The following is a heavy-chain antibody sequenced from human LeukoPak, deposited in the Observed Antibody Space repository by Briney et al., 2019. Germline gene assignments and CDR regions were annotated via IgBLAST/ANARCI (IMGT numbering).Heavy chain of an antibody. CDR3: ARRGSSGLYFDY. CDR2: IYYSGST. D-gene: IGHD6-19*01. Sequence: PSETLSLTCTVSGGYISNSSYYWGWIRQPPRKGLEWIGSIYYSGSTYYKPSLKSRVTISVDTSKTQFSLKLSSVTAADTAVYYCARRGSSGLYFDYWGQGTLVIVSS. J-gene: IGHJ4*02. CDR1: GGYISNSSYY. V-gene: IGHV4-39*01.